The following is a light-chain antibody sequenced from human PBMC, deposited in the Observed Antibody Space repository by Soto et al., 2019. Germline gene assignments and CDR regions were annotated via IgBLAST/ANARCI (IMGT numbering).Light chain of an antibody. Sequence: DIQMTQSPSTLSGSVGDRVTITCRASQTISSWLAWYQQKPGKAPKLLIYKASTLKSGVPSRFSGSGSGTECTLTISILQPDDFATYYCQPYTSYSEAFGQGTKVELK. V-gene: IGKV1-5*03. CDR1: QTISSW. CDR3: QPYTSYSEA. CDR2: KAS. J-gene: IGKJ1*01.